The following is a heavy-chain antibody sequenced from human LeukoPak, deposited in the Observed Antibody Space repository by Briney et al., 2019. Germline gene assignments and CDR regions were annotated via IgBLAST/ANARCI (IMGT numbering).Heavy chain of an antibody. CDR3: ARDRGGIGYYMDV. Sequence: PGGSLRLSCAASGFTFSSYEMNWVRQAPGKGLEWVSYISSSSGSTIYYADSVKGRFTISRDNAKTSLYLQMNSLRAEDTALYYCARDRGGIGYYMDVWGKGTTVTVSS. CDR2: ISSSSGSTI. CDR1: GFTFSSYE. D-gene: IGHD3-16*02. V-gene: IGHV3-48*03. J-gene: IGHJ6*03.